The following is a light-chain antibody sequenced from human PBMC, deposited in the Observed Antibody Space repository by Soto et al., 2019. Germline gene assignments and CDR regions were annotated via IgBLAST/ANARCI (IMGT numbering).Light chain of an antibody. Sequence: EIVMTQSPATVSVSPGERATLSCRASQSVSGNLAWYQQKPGQAPRLPIYGASTRATGIPARFSGSASGTDFTLTISSLQSEDFAVYYCQQYNSWPGTFGQGTKVDIK. CDR1: QSVSGN. J-gene: IGKJ1*01. V-gene: IGKV3-15*01. CDR3: QQYNSWPGT. CDR2: GAS.